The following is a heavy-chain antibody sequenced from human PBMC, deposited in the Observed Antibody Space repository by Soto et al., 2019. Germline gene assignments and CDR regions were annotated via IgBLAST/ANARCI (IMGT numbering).Heavy chain of an antibody. Sequence: DVQLVESGGDLVQPGGSLRLSCAASGFTFDSCVMSWVRQAPGKGLEWLSLISGSGRYTDYADSVKGRFTISRDNSKNTLYLQMNSLRVEDTAGYYCAKDPPSERMQPDYGMDVWGQGTTVTVSS. CDR3: AKDPPSERMQPDYGMDV. CDR1: GFTFDSCV. CDR2: ISGSGRYT. D-gene: IGHD6-13*01. V-gene: IGHV3-23*04. J-gene: IGHJ6*02.